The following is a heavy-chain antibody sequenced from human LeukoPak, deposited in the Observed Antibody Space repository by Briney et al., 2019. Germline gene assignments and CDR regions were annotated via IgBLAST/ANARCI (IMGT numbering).Heavy chain of an antibody. J-gene: IGHJ3*02. CDR3: ARVGSGYTNDAFDI. CDR2: ISSSSSYI. V-gene: IGHV3-21*01. CDR1: GFTVSSNY. Sequence: PGGSLRLSCAASGFTVSSNYMSWVRQAPGKGLEWVSSISSSSSYIYYADSVKGRFTISRDNAKNSLYLQMNSLRAEDTAVYYCARVGSGYTNDAFDIWGQGTMVTVSS. D-gene: IGHD5-12*01.